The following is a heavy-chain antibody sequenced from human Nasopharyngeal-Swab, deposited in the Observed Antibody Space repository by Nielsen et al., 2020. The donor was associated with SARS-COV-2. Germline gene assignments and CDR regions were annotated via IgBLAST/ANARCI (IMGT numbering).Heavy chain of an antibody. V-gene: IGHV4-31*03. D-gene: IGHD3-16*02. CDR3: ARADTFGGVIVI. Sequence: SETLSLTCTVSGGSISSGGYYWSWIRQHPGKGLEWIGYIYYSGSTYYNPSLKSRVTISVDTSKNQFSLKLSSVTAADTAVYYCARADTFGGVIVIWGQGTLGTVSS. J-gene: IGHJ4*02. CDR1: GGSISSGGYY. CDR2: IYYSGST.